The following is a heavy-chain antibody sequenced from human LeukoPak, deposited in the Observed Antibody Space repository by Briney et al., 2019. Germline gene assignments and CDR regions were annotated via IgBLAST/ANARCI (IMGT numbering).Heavy chain of an antibody. Sequence: GGSLRLSCAASGFTFSSYGMHWVRQAPGKGLEWVAAISYDGSNKYYADSVKGRFTISRDNSKNTLYLQMNSLRAEDTAVYYCAKDRVYDSSGYLDYWGQGTLVTVSS. J-gene: IGHJ4*02. D-gene: IGHD3-22*01. V-gene: IGHV3-30*18. CDR2: ISYDGSNK. CDR3: AKDRVYDSSGYLDY. CDR1: GFTFSSYG.